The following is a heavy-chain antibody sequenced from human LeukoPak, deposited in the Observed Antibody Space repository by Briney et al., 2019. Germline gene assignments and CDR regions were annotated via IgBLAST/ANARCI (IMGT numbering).Heavy chain of an antibody. CDR2: ISSSSSYI. Sequence: GGSLRLSCAASGFTFSSYSMNGFRQAPGKGLDGVSSISSSSSYIYYADSVKGRFTISRDNAKNSLYLQMNSLRAEDTAVYYCAKEYSNRPDYFDYWGQGTLVTVSS. J-gene: IGHJ4*02. V-gene: IGHV3-21*01. D-gene: IGHD6-13*01. CDR1: GFTFSSYS. CDR3: AKEYSNRPDYFDY.